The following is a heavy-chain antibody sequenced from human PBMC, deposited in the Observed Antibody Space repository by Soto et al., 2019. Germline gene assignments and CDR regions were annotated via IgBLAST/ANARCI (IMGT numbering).Heavy chain of an antibody. CDR1: GFTVSSNY. Sequence: EVQLVESGGGLVQPGGSLRLTCAASGFTVSSNYMSWVRQAPGKGLEWVSIIYSDGSTYYADSVKGRFTLSRDDSKNTLYPQINSLRVEATAVYYFASRINAYCAYDFWCQGTLVTVSS. CDR3: ASRINAYCAYDF. V-gene: IGHV3-66*01. J-gene: IGHJ4*02. D-gene: IGHD2-15*01. CDR2: IYSDGST.